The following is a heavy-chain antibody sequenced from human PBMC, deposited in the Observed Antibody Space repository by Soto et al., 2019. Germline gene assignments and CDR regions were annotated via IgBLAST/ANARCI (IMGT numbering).Heavy chain of an antibody. CDR1: AFTFSTYA. CDR2: ISGNGFST. D-gene: IGHD6-13*01. V-gene: IGHV3-23*01. CDR3: AKGGIAELVAGDC. J-gene: IGHJ4*02. Sequence: EVQLLESGGGLVQPGGSLRLSCAASAFTFSTYAMTWVRQAPGKGLEWVSSISGNGFSTYYAYSVKGRFTISRDNFKNMLHMQRNSLRAEDTAIYYCAKGGIAELVAGDCWAQGTLLPVSS.